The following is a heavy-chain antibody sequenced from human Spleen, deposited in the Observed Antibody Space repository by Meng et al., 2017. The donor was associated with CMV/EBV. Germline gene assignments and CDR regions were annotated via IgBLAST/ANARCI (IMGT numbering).Heavy chain of an antibody. Sequence: ASPSTFPRSGICLVRQAPGHGLEWMGWISTYNGNTNYAQKLQGRVTMTTETSTSTAYMELRSLRSDDTAVYYCARGGPSSIGGTFDYWGQGTLVTVSS. CDR1: PSTFPRSG. J-gene: IGHJ4*02. D-gene: IGHD1-26*01. V-gene: IGHV1-18*01. CDR3: ARGGPSSIGGTFDY. CDR2: ISTYNGNT.